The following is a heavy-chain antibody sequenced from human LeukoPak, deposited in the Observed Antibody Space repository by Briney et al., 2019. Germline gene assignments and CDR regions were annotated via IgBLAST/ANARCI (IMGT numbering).Heavy chain of an antibody. V-gene: IGHV5-51*03. CDR3: ARPQYYDSSGYPEFRYYFDY. Sequence: PGESLKISCKGSGYSFTSYWIGWVRQMPGKGLEWMGIIYPGDSDTIYSPSFQGQVTISADKSISTAYLQWSSLKASDTAMYYCARPQYYDSSGYPEFRYYFDYWGQGTLVTDSS. CDR2: IYPGDSDT. CDR1: GYSFTSYW. J-gene: IGHJ4*02. D-gene: IGHD3-22*01.